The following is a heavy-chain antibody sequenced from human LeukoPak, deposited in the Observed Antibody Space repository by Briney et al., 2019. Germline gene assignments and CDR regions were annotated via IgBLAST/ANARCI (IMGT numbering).Heavy chain of an antibody. J-gene: IGHJ4*02. Sequence: SVKVSCKASGGTFSSYAISWVRQTPGQGLEWMGRIIPIFGIANYAQKFQGRVTITADKSTSTAYMELSSLRSEDTAVYYCASYYYDSSGYYYPLDYWGQGTLVTVSS. CDR2: IIPIFGIA. V-gene: IGHV1-69*04. CDR1: GGTFSSYA. CDR3: ASYYYDSSGYYYPLDY. D-gene: IGHD3-22*01.